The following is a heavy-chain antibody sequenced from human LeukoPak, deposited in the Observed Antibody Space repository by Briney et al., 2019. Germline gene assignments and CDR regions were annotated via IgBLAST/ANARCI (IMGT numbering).Heavy chain of an antibody. V-gene: IGHV3-23*01. Sequence: GGSQRLSCAASGLTFSSYAMSWVRQAPGKGLEWVSAISGSGGSTYYADSVKGRFTISRDNSKNTLYLQMNSLRAEDTAVYYCAKDGGTIFGVVIISYFDYWGQGTLVTVSS. D-gene: IGHD3-3*01. J-gene: IGHJ4*02. CDR2: ISGSGGST. CDR1: GLTFSSYA. CDR3: AKDGGTIFGVVIISYFDY.